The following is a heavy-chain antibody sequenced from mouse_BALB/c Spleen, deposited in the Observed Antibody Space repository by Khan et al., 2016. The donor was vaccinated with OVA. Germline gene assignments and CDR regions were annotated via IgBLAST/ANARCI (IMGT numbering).Heavy chain of an antibody. V-gene: IGHV1-26*01. J-gene: IGHJ3*01. CDR3: ARGYEFFPY. CDR1: GYSFTVYY. CDR2: VNPNNGDT. D-gene: IGHD2-12*01. Sequence: VQLQQSGPDLVKPGASVKISCKASGYSFTVYYMTRVKQSHGKSPEWIGRVNPNNGDTNYNQNFKGKAILTVDKSSNTAYMELRSLTSEDSAVFYCARGYEFFPYWGQGTLVTVAA.